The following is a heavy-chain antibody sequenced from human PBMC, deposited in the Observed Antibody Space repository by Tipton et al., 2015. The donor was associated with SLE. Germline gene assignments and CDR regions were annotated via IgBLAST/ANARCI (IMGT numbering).Heavy chain of an antibody. J-gene: IGHJ2*01. D-gene: IGHD2-15*01. Sequence: TLSLTCTVSGGSISSSSYYWGWIRQPPGKGLEWIGSIYYSGSTYYNPSLKSRVTISVDTSKNQFSLKLSSVTAADTAVYYCARPEVSRGDWYFDLWGRGTLVTVSS. CDR1: GGSISSSSYY. CDR2: IYYSGST. CDR3: ARPEVSRGDWYFDL. V-gene: IGHV4-39*01.